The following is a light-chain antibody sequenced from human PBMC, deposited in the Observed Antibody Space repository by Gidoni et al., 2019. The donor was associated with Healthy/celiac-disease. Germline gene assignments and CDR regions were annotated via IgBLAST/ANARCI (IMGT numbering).Light chain of an antibody. CDR2: DAS. CDR3: QQRSSWPFT. Sequence: EIVLTQSPATLSLSPGERATLSCRASQDVSSYLAWYQQKPGQAPRLLIYDASNRATGIPARFSGSGPGTDFTLTISSLEPEDFAVYYCQQRSSWPFTFXGXTKVEIK. CDR1: QDVSSY. J-gene: IGKJ4*01. V-gene: IGKV3D-11*01.